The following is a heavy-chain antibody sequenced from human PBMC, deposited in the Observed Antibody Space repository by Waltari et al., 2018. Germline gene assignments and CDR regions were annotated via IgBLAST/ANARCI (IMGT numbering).Heavy chain of an antibody. CDR1: GVYLRAHS. D-gene: IGHD3-9*01. Sequence: QVQLQQWGAGLLRPSETLSLTFAAYGVYLRAHSWPWLRQSPGKGLEWIGENNLGEITYYNPSLESRVTILLDKSKNQFSLHLDSVTAADTAVYYCVTGPRDKWVGRYSGEFFHHWGPGTLVTVSS. J-gene: IGHJ1*01. CDR3: VTGPRDKWVGRYSGEFFHH. CDR2: NNLGEIT. V-gene: IGHV4-34*02.